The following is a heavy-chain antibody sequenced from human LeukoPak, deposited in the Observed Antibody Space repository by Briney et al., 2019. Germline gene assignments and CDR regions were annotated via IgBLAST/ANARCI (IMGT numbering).Heavy chain of an antibody. CDR2: IYHSGST. CDR3: ARGGADIVAPFDY. CDR1: GGSISSGGYS. J-gene: IGHJ4*02. V-gene: IGHV4-30-2*01. Sequence: PSETLSLTCAVSGGSISSGGYSWRWIRQPRGKGLEWIGYIYHSGSTYYNPSLKSRVTISVDRSKNQFSLKLSSVTATDTAVYYCARGGADIVAPFDYWGQGTLVTVSS. D-gene: IGHD5-12*01.